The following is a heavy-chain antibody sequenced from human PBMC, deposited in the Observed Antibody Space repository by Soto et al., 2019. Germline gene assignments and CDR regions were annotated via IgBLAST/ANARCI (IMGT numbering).Heavy chain of an antibody. Sequence: EVQLLESGGGLVQPGGSLRLSCAASGFTFSNYAMSWVRQAPGKGLEWVSAISSSGGTTYYADSVKGWFTISRDNSKSTLYLQMNSLRAEDTAVYYCAKGLGSSGRYGMDVWGQGTTVTVSS. D-gene: IGHD6-19*01. V-gene: IGHV3-23*01. J-gene: IGHJ6*02. CDR1: GFTFSNYA. CDR2: ISSSGGTT. CDR3: AKGLGSSGRYGMDV.